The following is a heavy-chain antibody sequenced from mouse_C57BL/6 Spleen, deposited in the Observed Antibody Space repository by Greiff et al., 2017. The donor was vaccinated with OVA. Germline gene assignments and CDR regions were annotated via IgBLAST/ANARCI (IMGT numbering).Heavy chain of an antibody. CDR3: ARVYYGSSPYWYFDV. V-gene: IGHV5-17*01. Sequence: EVQVVESGGGLVKPGGSLKLSCAASGFTFSDYGMHWVRQAPEKGLEWVAYISSGSSTIYYADTVKGRFTISRDNAKNTLFLQMTSLRSEDTAMYYCARVYYGSSPYWYFDVWGTGTTVTVSS. CDR2: ISSGSSTI. CDR1: GFTFSDYG. D-gene: IGHD1-1*01. J-gene: IGHJ1*03.